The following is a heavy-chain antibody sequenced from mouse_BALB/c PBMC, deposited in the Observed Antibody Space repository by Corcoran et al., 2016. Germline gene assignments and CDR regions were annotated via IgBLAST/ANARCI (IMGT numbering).Heavy chain of an antibody. CDR2: IYPGSGNT. Sequence: QIQLQQSGPELVKPGASVKISCKASGYTFTDNYINWVKQKPGQGLEWIGWIYPGSGNTKYNENFKGKATLTVDTSSSTAYMQFSSLTSEDTAVYFCTRSLTTVPLAYWGQGTLVTVSA. D-gene: IGHD1-1*01. J-gene: IGHJ3*01. CDR1: GYTFTDNY. V-gene: IGHV1-84*02. CDR3: TRSLTTVPLAY.